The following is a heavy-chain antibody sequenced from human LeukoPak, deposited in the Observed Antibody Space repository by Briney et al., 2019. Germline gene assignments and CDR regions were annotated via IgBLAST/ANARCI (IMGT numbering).Heavy chain of an antibody. CDR3: AKDSAAVGGPTTD. J-gene: IGHJ4*02. D-gene: IGHD6-13*01. CDR1: GFTFSSYT. V-gene: IGHV3-23*01. CDR2: IGGSGGIT. Sequence: GGSLRLSCAASGFTFSSYTMSWVRQAPGKGKEWVSLIGGSGGITYYADSVKGRFTISRDNSKNTLYLQMDSLRAEDTAVYYCAKDSAAVGGPTTDWGQGTLVTVSS.